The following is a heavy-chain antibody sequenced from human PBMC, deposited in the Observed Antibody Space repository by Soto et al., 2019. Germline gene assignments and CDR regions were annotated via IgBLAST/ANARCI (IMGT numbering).Heavy chain of an antibody. CDR2: IFHSGTT. Sequence: QVHLQESGPGLVKPSQTLSLTCSVSGDSISSADYFWTWIRQSPGKGLEWMGYIFHSGTTYYNPSLKGRSLISIEKSKNQFSLRLSSVTAADSAVYFCAREPYLPKARNDFWGAGTLVTVSS. V-gene: IGHV4-30-4*01. J-gene: IGHJ4*02. CDR3: AREPYLPKARNDF. CDR1: GDSISSADYF.